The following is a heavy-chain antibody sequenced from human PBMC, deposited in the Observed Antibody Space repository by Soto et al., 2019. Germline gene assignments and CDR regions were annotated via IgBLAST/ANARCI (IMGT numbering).Heavy chain of an antibody. V-gene: IGHV3-49*03. D-gene: IGHD4-17*01. J-gene: IGHJ4*02. CDR3: THGVYGFSPGYFDY. Sequence: GGSLRLSCTASGFTFGDYAMSWFRQAPGKGLEWVGFIRSKAYGGTTEYAASVKGRFTISRDDSKSIAYLQMNSLKTEDTAVYYCTHGVYGFSPGYFDYWGQGTLVTVSS. CDR2: IRSKAYGGTT. CDR1: GFTFGDYA.